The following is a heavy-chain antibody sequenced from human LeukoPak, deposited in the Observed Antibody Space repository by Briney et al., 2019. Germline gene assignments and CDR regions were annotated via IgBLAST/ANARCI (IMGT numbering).Heavy chain of an antibody. Sequence: PGRSLRLSCAASGFTFSSYGMHWVRQAPGKGLEWVSGISWNSGSIGYADSVKGRFTISRDNAKNSLYLQMNSLRAEDTALYYCAKTAGGICSGGSCYDYYYYGMDVWGQGTTVTVSS. CDR1: GFTFSSYG. CDR2: ISWNSGSI. CDR3: AKTAGGICSGGSCYDYYYYGMDV. D-gene: IGHD2-15*01. V-gene: IGHV3-9*01. J-gene: IGHJ6*02.